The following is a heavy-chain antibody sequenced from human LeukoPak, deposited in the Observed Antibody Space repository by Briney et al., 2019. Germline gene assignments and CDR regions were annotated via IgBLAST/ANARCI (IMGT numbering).Heavy chain of an antibody. CDR3: ARLNYYDSSGYSVHYYFDY. V-gene: IGHV4-39*01. D-gene: IGHD3-22*01. CDR2: IYYSGST. Sequence: SETLSLTCTVSGGSISSSSYYWGWIRQPPGKGLEWIGSIYYSGSTYYNPSLKSRVTISADTSKNQFSLKLSSVTAADTAVYYCARLNYYDSSGYSVHYYFDYWGQGTLVTVSS. J-gene: IGHJ4*02. CDR1: GGSISSSSYY.